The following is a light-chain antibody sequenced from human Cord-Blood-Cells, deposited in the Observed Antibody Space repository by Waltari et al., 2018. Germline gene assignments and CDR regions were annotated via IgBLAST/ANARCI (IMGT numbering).Light chain of an antibody. CDR3: QQYGSSPRT. CDR2: GAS. V-gene: IGKV3-20*01. J-gene: IGKJ1*01. Sequence: EIVLTQSPGTLSLSPGARATLSCRASQSVSSSYLAWYQQKPGQAPRLLIYGASSRATGIPDRFSGSGSGTDFTLTINRLEPEDFAVYYCQQYGSSPRTFGQGTKVEIK. CDR1: QSVSSSY.